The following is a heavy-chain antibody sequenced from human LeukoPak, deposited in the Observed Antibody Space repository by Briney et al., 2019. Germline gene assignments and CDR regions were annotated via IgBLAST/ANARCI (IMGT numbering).Heavy chain of an antibody. CDR2: ISAYNGNT. Sequence: ASVKVSCKASGYTFTSYGISWVRQAPGQGLEWMGWISAYNGNTNYAQKLQGRVTMTTDTSTSTAYMELRSLRSDDTAVYYCARGGITAIVVVTTGTFDIWGQGTVVTVSS. J-gene: IGHJ3*02. CDR3: ARGGITAIVVVTTGTFDI. CDR1: GYTFTSYG. D-gene: IGHD3-22*01. V-gene: IGHV1-18*01.